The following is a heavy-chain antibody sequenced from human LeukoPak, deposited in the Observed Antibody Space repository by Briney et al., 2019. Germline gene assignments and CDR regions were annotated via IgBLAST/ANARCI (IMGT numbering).Heavy chain of an antibody. J-gene: IGHJ4*02. CDR2: INEGGSET. CDR1: GFIFSDYW. CDR3: ARDPLRRFDQ. V-gene: IGHV3-7*03. Sequence: QPGGSLRLSCAASGFIFSDYWMTWFRQAPGKGLAWVADINEGGSETYYLDSVKDRFTISRDNARNSVFLQMNSLRAEDMAVYYCARDPLRRFDQGGQGTLVTVSS.